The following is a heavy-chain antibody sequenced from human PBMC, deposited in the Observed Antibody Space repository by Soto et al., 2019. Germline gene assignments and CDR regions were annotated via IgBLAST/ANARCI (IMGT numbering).Heavy chain of an antibody. J-gene: IGHJ3*02. V-gene: IGHV3-53*01. CDR3: ARVGYAVTTGGAFDI. CDR2: IYSGGST. CDR1: GFTVSSNY. Sequence: EVQLVESGGGLIQPGGSLRLSCAASGFTVSSNYMSWVRQAPGKGLGWASVIYSGGSTYYADSVKGRFTISRDNSKNTLYLQRNSLRAADTAVYYCARVGYAVTTGGAFDIWGQGTMVTVSS. D-gene: IGHD4-17*01.